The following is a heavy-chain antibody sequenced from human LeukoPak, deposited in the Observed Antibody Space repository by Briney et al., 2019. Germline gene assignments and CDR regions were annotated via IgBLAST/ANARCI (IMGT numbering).Heavy chain of an antibody. CDR1: GGHIDSVY. D-gene: IGHD6-19*01. CDR2: IDNSGST. J-gene: IGHJ4*02. CDR3: ASGAGWLIDY. Sequence: SETLSLTCSVSGGHIDSVYWNWIRQPPGKGLEWIGYIDNSGSTKYNPSLQSRITMSRDTSKKQFSLKLTSVTAADTAMYYCASGAGWLIDYWGQGTLVSVSS. V-gene: IGHV4-4*08.